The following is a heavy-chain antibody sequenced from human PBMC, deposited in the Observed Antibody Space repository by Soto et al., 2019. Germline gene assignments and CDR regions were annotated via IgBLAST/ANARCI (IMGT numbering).Heavy chain of an antibody. D-gene: IGHD4-17*01. CDR2: IHDSGNT. Sequence: SETLSLTCTVFGGSVSIGDYLWSWIRQRPGKGLEWIGYIHDSGNTYYNPSLKSRVTISLDTSKNQFSLKVTSMTAADTAVYFCARARGGDSGDYASLFDRWGQGNLVTV. CDR3: ARARGGDSGDYASLFDR. J-gene: IGHJ5*02. CDR1: GGSVSIGDYL. V-gene: IGHV4-30-4*01.